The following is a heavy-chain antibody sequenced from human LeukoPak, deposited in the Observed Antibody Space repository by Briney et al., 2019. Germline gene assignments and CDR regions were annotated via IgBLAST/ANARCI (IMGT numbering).Heavy chain of an antibody. CDR1: GGSISSGDYY. Sequence: SETLSLTCTVSGGSISSGDYYWSWIRQPPGKGLEWIGYIYYSGSTYYNPSLKSRVTISVDTSKNQFSLKLSSVTAADTAVYYCARDIYDILTGSIYGMDVWGKGTTVTVSS. CDR2: IYYSGST. CDR3: ARDIYDILTGSIYGMDV. J-gene: IGHJ6*04. D-gene: IGHD3-9*01. V-gene: IGHV4-30-4*02.